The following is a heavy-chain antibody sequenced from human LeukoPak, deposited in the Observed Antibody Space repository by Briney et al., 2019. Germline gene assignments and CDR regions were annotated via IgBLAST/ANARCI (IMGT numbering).Heavy chain of an antibody. V-gene: IGHV3-48*01. CDR1: GFTFSSYS. CDR3: AKSHVTTATGTGRYFDY. Sequence: GGSLRLSCAASGFTFSSYSMNWVRQAPGKGLEWVSYISSSSSTIYCADSVKGRFTISRDNSKNTVYLQMDSLRAEDTAVYYCAKSHVTTATGTGRYFDYWGQGTLVTVSS. CDR2: ISSSSSTI. J-gene: IGHJ4*02. D-gene: IGHD3-10*01.